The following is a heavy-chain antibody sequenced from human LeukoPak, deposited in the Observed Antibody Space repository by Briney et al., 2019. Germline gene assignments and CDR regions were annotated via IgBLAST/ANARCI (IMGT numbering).Heavy chain of an antibody. J-gene: IGHJ6*03. Sequence: ASVKVSCKASGYTSTGYYMRWVRQAPGQGLEWMGWINPNSGGTNYAQKFQGRVTMTRDTSISTAYMEVSRLTSDDTAVYYCARGAKSYYYYHMDVWGKGTTVTVSS. V-gene: IGHV1-2*02. CDR2: INPNSGGT. CDR3: ARGAKSYYYYHMDV. CDR1: GYTSTGYY.